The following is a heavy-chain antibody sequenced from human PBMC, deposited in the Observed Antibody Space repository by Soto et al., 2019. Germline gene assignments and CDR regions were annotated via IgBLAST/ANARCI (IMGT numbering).Heavy chain of an antibody. CDR3: ARGAMVRGVTPYFDY. J-gene: IGHJ4*02. CDR2: IYYSGST. D-gene: IGHD3-10*01. Sequence: QVQLQESGPGLVKPSQTLSLTCTVSGGSISSGDYYWSWIRQPPGKGLEWIGYIYYSGSTYYNPSCKSRVTISVDTSKNQSSLKLSSVTAADTAVYYCARGAMVRGVTPYFDYWGQGTLVTVSS. CDR1: GGSISSGDYY. V-gene: IGHV4-30-4*01.